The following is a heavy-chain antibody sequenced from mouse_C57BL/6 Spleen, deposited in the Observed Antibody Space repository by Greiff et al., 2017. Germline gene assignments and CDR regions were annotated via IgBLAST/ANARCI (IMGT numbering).Heavy chain of an antibody. CDR3: ARRGVYYAMDY. Sequence: QVQLQQPGAELVKPGASVKLSCKASGYTFTSYWMHWVKQRPGQGLEWIGMIHPNSGSTNYNEKFKSKATLTVDKSSSTAYMQLSLLTAEDSAVYGCARRGVYYAMDYWGQGTSVTVSS. V-gene: IGHV1-64*01. J-gene: IGHJ4*01. CDR1: GYTFTSYW. CDR2: IHPNSGST.